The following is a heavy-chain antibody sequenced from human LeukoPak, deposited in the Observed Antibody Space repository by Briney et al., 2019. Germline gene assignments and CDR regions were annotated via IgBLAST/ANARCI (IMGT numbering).Heavy chain of an antibody. D-gene: IGHD2-2*01. V-gene: IGHV4-59*01. Sequence: PSETLSLTCTVSGGSISSYYWSWIRQPPGKGLEWIGHIYYSGSTNYNPSLKSRVTISVDTSKNQFSLKLSSVTAADTAVYYCARDRYCSSTSCSPDAFDIWGQGTMVTVSS. CDR3: ARDRYCSSTSCSPDAFDI. CDR1: GGSISSYY. J-gene: IGHJ3*02. CDR2: IYYSGST.